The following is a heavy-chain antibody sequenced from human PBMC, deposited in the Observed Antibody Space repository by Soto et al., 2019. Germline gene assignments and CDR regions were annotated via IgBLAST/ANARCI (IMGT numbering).Heavy chain of an antibody. CDR2: ISSSSSYI. J-gene: IGHJ6*02. CDR1: GFTFSSYG. CDR3: ARDWVAGTWIEIPSYYYYGMDV. V-gene: IGHV3-21*01. D-gene: IGHD6-19*01. Sequence: PGGSLRLSCAASGFTFSSYGMNWVRQAPGKGLEWVSSISSSSSYIYYADSVKGRFTISRDNAKNSLYLQMNSLRAEDTAVYYCARDWVAGTWIEIPSYYYYGMDVRGQGTTVTVSS.